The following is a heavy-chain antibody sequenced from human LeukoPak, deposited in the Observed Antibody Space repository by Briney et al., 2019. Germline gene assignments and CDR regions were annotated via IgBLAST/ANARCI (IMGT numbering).Heavy chain of an antibody. CDR2: INPNSGGT. Sequence: ASVKVSCKASGYTFTGHYMHWVRQAPGQGLEWMGWINPNSGGTNYAQKFQGRVTMTRDTSISTAYMELSRLRSDDTAVYYCARVTGSGFGIRTDFDYWGQGTLVTVSS. CDR1: GYTFTGHY. D-gene: IGHD1-14*01. CDR3: ARVTGSGFGIRTDFDY. V-gene: IGHV1-2*02. J-gene: IGHJ4*02.